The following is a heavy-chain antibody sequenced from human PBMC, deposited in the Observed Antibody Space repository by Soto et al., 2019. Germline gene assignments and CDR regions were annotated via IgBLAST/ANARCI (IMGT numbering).Heavy chain of an antibody. V-gene: IGHV3-48*02. D-gene: IGHD2-8*02. CDR3: AREDVLGTRSFDY. Sequence: GGSLRLSCGASGFIFSKYSMNWVRQAPGKGLEWLSYISSNSVTIYYADSVRGRFTIFRDNAKNSLYLQMNSLRDEDTAVYYCAREDVLGTRSFDYWGQGALVTVSS. CDR2: ISSNSVTI. CDR1: GFIFSKYS. J-gene: IGHJ4*02.